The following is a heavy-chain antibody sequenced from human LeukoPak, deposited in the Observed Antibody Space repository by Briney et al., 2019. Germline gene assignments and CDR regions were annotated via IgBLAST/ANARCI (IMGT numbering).Heavy chain of an antibody. J-gene: IGHJ4*02. CDR1: GITFSSYA. Sequence: GGSLRLSCAASGITFSSYALSWVRQAPGKGLEWVSAISGSGDSTYYADSVKGRFTISRDNSKNTLYLQMDSLRAEDTAVYYCAKDRSDTTMVYNFDYWGQGTLVTVSS. V-gene: IGHV3-23*01. CDR2: ISGSGDST. CDR3: AKDRSDTTMVYNFDY. D-gene: IGHD4/OR15-4a*01.